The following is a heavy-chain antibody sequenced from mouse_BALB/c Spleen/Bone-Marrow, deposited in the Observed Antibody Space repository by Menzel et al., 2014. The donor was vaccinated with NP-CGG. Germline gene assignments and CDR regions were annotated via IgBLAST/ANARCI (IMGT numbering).Heavy chain of an antibody. CDR1: GYTFTSYT. D-gene: IGHD2-14*01. Sequence: VKLQESGAELARPGASVKMSCKASGYTFTSYTMHWVKQRPGQGLECIGYINPSSGYANYNQKFKDKATLTADKSSSTAYMQLSSLTSEDSAVYYCARSAYYRSLFAYWGQGTLVTVSA. V-gene: IGHV1-4*01. CDR2: INPSSGYA. J-gene: IGHJ3*01. CDR3: ARSAYYRSLFAY.